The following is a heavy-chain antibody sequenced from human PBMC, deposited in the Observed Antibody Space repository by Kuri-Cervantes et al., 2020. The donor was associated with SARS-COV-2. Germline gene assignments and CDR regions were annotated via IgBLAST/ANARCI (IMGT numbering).Heavy chain of an antibody. CDR2: TNSDGIST. D-gene: IGHD2-21*02. Sequence: GESRKSSCAASGFPFRSYWMHWVRQAPGKGLVWVSRTNSDGISTSYADSVKGRFTISRDNAKNTLYLQLNSLGAEDTAVYYCARGGVVTADWYFDLWGRGTLVTVSS. V-gene: IGHV3-74*01. CDR3: ARGGVVTADWYFDL. J-gene: IGHJ2*01. CDR1: GFPFRSYW.